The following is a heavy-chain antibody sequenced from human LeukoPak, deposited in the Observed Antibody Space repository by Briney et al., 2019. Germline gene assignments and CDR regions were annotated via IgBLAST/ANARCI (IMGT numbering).Heavy chain of an antibody. CDR1: GGSISSYY. D-gene: IGHD1-26*01. V-gene: IGHV4-59*08. Sequence: SETLSLTCTVPGGSISSYYCSWIRQPPGKGLGWIGYIYYSGSTNYIPSLKSRVTISVDTSKNQFSLKLSSVTAADTAVYYCARSIVGATAVDYWGQGTLVTVSS. CDR3: ARSIVGATAVDY. CDR2: IYYSGST. J-gene: IGHJ4*02.